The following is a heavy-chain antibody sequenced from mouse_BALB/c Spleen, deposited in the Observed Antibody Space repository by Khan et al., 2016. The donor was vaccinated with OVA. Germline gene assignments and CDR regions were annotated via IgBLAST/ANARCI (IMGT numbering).Heavy chain of an antibody. CDR1: GYSITSGYS. V-gene: IGHV3-1*02. J-gene: IGHJ4*01. Sequence: EVQLQESGPDLVRPSQSLSLTCTVTGYSITSGYSGHWFRQFPGNKLEWMGYIYHSGSINYNPSLKSRFSIPRATSKNLFFLQLNSVTTEDTSTYYCARDSNFMDYWGQGTSVTVSS. CDR3: ARDSNFMDY. CDR2: IYHSGSI. D-gene: IGHD2-5*01.